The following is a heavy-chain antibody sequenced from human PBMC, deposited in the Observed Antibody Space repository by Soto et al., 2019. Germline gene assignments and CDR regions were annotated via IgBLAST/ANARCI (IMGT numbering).Heavy chain of an antibody. CDR3: ARETKTGRDAFDI. J-gene: IGHJ3*02. Sequence: GASVKVSCQASGYTFTGYYMHWVRQAPGQGLEWMGWINPNSGGTNYAQKFQGWVTMTRDTSISTAYMELSRLRSDDTAVYYCARETKTGRDAFDIWGQGTMVTVSS. V-gene: IGHV1-2*04. CDR1: GYTFTGYY. D-gene: IGHD1-1*01. CDR2: INPNSGGT.